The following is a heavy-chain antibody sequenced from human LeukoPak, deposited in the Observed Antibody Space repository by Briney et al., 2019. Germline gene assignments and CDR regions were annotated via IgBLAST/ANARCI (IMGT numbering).Heavy chain of an antibody. Sequence: GGSLRLSCEASGFNVSSNYMTWVRQAPGKGLEWVSLIYGDGTTDYADSVKGRFHISRHNSKNTLYLQVNSLRAEDTAVYYCARGIIYLDYWGQGNLVTVSS. V-gene: IGHV3-53*04. CDR1: GFNVSSNY. J-gene: IGHJ4*02. D-gene: IGHD3-10*01. CDR3: ARGIIYLDY. CDR2: IYGDGTT.